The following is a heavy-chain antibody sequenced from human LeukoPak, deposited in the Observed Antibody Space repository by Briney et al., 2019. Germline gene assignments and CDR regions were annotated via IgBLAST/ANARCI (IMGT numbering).Heavy chain of an antibody. CDR3: AREEHGGYFDY. V-gene: IGHV1-46*01. D-gene: IGHD2-15*01. Sequence: ASVTVSFKASGYTFTNYYMHWVRQAPGQGLEWMGLINPSGTGTNYAQKFRGRVTLTRDTSTTTVYMELSSLRSEDTAVYYCAREEHGGYFDYWGQGNPVTVSS. CDR2: INPSGTGT. CDR1: GYTFTNYY. J-gene: IGHJ4*02.